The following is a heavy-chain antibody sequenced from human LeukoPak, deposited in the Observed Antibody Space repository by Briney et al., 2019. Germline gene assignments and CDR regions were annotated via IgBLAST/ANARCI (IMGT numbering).Heavy chain of an antibody. V-gene: IGHV1-69*13. D-gene: IGHD1-20*01. CDR3: ARVPRHANNWNDHYYYYYYMDV. Sequence: SVKVSCKASGATFSSHAISWVRQAPGQGLEWMGGIIPILGTANYAQKFQGRVTITADESTSTAYMELSSLRSEDTAVYYCARVPRHANNWNDHYYYYYYMDVWGKGTTVTISS. CDR1: GATFSSHA. CDR2: IIPILGTA. J-gene: IGHJ6*03.